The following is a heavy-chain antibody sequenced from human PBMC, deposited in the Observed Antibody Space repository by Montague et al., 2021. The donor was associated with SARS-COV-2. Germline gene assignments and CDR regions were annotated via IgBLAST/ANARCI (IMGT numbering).Heavy chain of an antibody. D-gene: IGHD1-26*01. CDR1: GASISSYY. J-gene: IGHJ4*02. Sequence: SEILSLTCSVSGASISSYYWSWIRQPPGKGLEWIADHYSGGITGYNPSLRSRGTISVDTSKNQFSLRLKSVTAADTAVYYCAREGLEGWDYFDLWGQGTLVTVSS. V-gene: IGHV4-59*12. CDR2: HYSGGIT. CDR3: AREGLEGWDYFDL.